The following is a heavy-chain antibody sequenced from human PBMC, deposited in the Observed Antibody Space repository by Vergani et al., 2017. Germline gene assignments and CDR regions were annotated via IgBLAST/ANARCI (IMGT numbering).Heavy chain of an antibody. CDR1: GGSFSGYY. J-gene: IGHJ4*02. D-gene: IGHD6-6*01. CDR2: INHSGST. V-gene: IGHV4-34*01. Sequence: QVQPQQWGAGLLKPSETLSLTCAVYGGSFSGYYWSWIRQPPGKGLEWIGEINHSGSTNYNPSLKSRVTISVDTSKNQFSLKLSSVTAADTAVYYCAGIAARLAHFDYWGQGTLVTVSS. CDR3: AGIAARLAHFDY.